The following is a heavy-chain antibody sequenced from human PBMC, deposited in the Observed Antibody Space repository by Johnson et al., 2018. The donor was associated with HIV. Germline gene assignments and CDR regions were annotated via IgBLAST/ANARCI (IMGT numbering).Heavy chain of an antibody. D-gene: IGHD6-19*01. CDR3: TVDPGWDPDAFDI. CDR1: GFTFSNAW. Sequence: VQLVESGGGVVQPGRSLRLSCAASGFTFSNAWMSWVRQAPGKGLEWVGRIKSKTDGGTTDYAAPVKGRFTISSNDSENTVYLQMDSLRTEDTAVYYCTVDPGWDPDAFDIWGQGTMVTVSS. J-gene: IGHJ3*02. CDR2: IKSKTDGGTT. V-gene: IGHV3-15*01.